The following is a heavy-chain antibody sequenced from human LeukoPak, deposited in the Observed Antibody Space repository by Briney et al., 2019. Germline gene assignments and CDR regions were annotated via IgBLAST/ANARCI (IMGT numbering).Heavy chain of an antibody. Sequence: KPSETLSLTCAVYGGSFSGYYWSWIRQPPGKGLEWIGEINHSGSTNYNPSLKSRVTISVDTSKNQFSLKLSSVTAADTAVYYCARKVSTSCCEGGFDYWGQGTLVTVSS. J-gene: IGHJ4*02. CDR2: INHSGST. CDR3: ARKVSTSCCEGGFDY. D-gene: IGHD2-2*01. CDR1: GGSFSGYY. V-gene: IGHV4-34*01.